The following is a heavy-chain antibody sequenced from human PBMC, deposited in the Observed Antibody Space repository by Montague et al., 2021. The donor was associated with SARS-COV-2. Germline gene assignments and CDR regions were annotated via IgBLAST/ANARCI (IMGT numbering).Heavy chain of an antibody. CDR3: ARRAQLQLSWFFDL. D-gene: IGHD6-13*01. CDR2: INYSGKT. CDR1: GGSISSGTYY. Sequence: SETLSLTCTVSGGSISSGTYYWGWVRQPPGKGLEWIGTINYSGKTYYNPSLKSRVTISVDTSKNQFSLKATSVTAADTAVYYCARRAQLQLSWFFDLWGRGTLVTVSS. V-gene: IGHV4-39*01. J-gene: IGHJ2*01.